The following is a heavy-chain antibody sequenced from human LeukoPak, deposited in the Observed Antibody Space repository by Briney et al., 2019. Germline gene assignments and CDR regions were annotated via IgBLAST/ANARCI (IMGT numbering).Heavy chain of an antibody. CDR3: ARIGSSWYSPAEYFQH. Sequence: PGGSLRLSCAASGFTFSSYAMSWVRQAPGKGLEWVSYISSSSSTIYYADSVKGRFTISRDNAKNSLYLQMNSLRAEDTAVYYCARIGSSWYSPAEYFQHWGQGTLVTVSS. CDR2: ISSSSSTI. V-gene: IGHV3-48*04. D-gene: IGHD6-13*01. CDR1: GFTFSSYA. J-gene: IGHJ1*01.